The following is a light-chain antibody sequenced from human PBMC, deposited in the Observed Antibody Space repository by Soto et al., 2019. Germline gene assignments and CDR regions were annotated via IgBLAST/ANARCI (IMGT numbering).Light chain of an antibody. CDR2: GAS. Sequence: EIVLTQSPGTLSLSPGERATLSCRASQSVGSSLSWYQQKPGQAPRLLFYGASTRATGIPARFSGRGSGTEFTLTISSLQSEDFAVYYCQQYNDWPPVTFGGGTKVDIK. CDR1: QSVGSS. J-gene: IGKJ4*01. CDR3: QQYNDWPPVT. V-gene: IGKV3-15*01.